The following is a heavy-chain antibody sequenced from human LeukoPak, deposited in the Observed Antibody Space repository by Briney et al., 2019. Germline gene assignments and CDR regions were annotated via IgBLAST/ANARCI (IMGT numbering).Heavy chain of an antibody. CDR1: GFTFSNYG. D-gene: IGHD6-25*01. Sequence: PGGSLRLSCAASGFTFSNYGMNWVRQAPGKGLEWVSGITGRGENTYYADSVKGRFTISRDNSKNTLYLQMNSLRAEDAAIYYCARDRRLASFDYEGQGTLVTVSS. V-gene: IGHV3-23*01. J-gene: IGHJ4*02. CDR3: ARDRRLASFDY. CDR2: ITGRGENT.